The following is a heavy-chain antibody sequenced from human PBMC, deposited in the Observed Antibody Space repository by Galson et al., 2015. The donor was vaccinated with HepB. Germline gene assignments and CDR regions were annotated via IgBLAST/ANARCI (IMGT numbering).Heavy chain of an antibody. CDR3: AKTPVSTPTTTITTSIDY. CDR1: GFTFSSYA. J-gene: IGHJ4*02. CDR2: ISGSGGTT. Sequence: SLRLSCAASGFTFSSYAMTWVRRAPGKGLEWVSGISGSGGTTYYADSVKGRFTISRDTSKNTLYLQMNSLRVEDTAIYYCAKTPVSTPTTTITTSIDYWGQGTLVTVSS. V-gene: IGHV3-23*01. D-gene: IGHD4-11*01.